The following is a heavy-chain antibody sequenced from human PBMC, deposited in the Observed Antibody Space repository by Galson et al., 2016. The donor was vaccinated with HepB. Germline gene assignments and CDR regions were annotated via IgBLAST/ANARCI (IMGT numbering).Heavy chain of an antibody. CDR2: IDPTDSYT. J-gene: IGHJ4*02. V-gene: IGHV5-10-1*01. CDR1: GYSFTSYW. CDR3: ASPGLSYSGWYKI. D-gene: IGHD6-19*01. Sequence: QSGAEVKKPGESLRISCKGSGYSFTSYWISWVRQMPGKGLEWMGRIDPTDSYTNYRPSFQGHVTIPADKSISTAYVQWSSLKASDTAMYYCASPGLSYSGWYKIWGQGTLVTVSS.